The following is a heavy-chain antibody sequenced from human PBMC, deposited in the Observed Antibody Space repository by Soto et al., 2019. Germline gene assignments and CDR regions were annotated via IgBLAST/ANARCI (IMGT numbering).Heavy chain of an antibody. D-gene: IGHD5-18*01. Sequence: EVQLVESGGGLVQPGGSPRLSCAASGFTFSSYEMNWVRQAPGKGLEWVSYISSSGSTIYYADSVKGRFTISRDNAKNSLYLQMNSLRAEDTAVYYCARDGRIQLRYWGQGTLVTVSS. J-gene: IGHJ4*02. CDR1: GFTFSSYE. CDR2: ISSSGSTI. V-gene: IGHV3-48*03. CDR3: ARDGRIQLRY.